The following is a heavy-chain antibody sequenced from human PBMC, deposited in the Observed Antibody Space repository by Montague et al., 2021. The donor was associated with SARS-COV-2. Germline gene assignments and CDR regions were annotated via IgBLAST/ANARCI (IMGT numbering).Heavy chain of an antibody. J-gene: IGHJ3*02. Sequence: SETLSLTCTVSGGSISSYYWSWIRQPPGKGLEWIGYIYYHGSTNYTPSLKSRVTISVDTSKNQFSLKLSSVTAADTAVYYCASTGLGDYDILTGYTVNAFDIWGQGTMVTVSS. CDR3: ASTGLGDYDILTGYTVNAFDI. CDR2: IYYHGST. CDR1: GGSISSYY. V-gene: IGHV4-59*01. D-gene: IGHD3-9*01.